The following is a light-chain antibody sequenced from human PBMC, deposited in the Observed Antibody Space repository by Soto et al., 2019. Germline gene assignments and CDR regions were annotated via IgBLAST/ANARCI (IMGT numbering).Light chain of an antibody. V-gene: IGKV1-27*01. J-gene: IGKJ1*01. Sequence: DIQMTQSPSSLSASVGDRVTITCRASQGISKYLAWYQQQPGKVPKLLIYVASTLQSGVPSRFSGSGSGTDFTLAISSLQPEAVATYCCQKYNSAPWTFGPYTQVEI. CDR3: QKYNSAPWT. CDR1: QGISKY. CDR2: VAS.